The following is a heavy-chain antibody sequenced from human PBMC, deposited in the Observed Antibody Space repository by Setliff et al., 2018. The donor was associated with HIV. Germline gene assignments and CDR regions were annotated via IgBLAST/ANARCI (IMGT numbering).Heavy chain of an antibody. V-gene: IGHV1-69-2*01. D-gene: IGHD4-17*01. CDR2: VDPEDGET. J-gene: IGHJ6*03. CDR3: ARGADGDYRYYMDV. CDR1: GYSFTDYY. Sequence: ASVKVSCKASGYSFTDYYMHWVQQAPGKGLEWMGRVDPEDGETIYAEKFQGRVTLTADTSTDTAYMELSSLRSEDTAMYYCARGADGDYRYYMDVWGRGTTVTVSS.